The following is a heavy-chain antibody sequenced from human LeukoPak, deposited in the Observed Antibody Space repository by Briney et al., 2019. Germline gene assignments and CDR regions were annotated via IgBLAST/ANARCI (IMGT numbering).Heavy chain of an antibody. J-gene: IGHJ4*02. CDR1: GFTFDDYA. Sequence: PGGSLRLSCAASGFTFDDYAMHWVRQAPGKGLEWVSGISWNSGSIGYADSVKGRFTISRDNAKNSLYLQMNSLRAEDTALYYCAKEKGYYDILTGYSPFDYWGQGTLVTVSS. CDR2: ISWNSGSI. CDR3: AKEKGYYDILTGYSPFDY. V-gene: IGHV3-9*01. D-gene: IGHD3-9*01.